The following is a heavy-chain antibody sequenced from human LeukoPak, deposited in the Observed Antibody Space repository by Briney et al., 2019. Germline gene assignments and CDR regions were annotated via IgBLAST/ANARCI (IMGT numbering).Heavy chain of an antibody. V-gene: IGHV4-30-2*01. D-gene: IGHD4-17*01. CDR2: IYHSGST. CDR1: GGSLSSGGYS. Sequence: SQTLSLTCAVSGGSLSSGGYSWGWIRQPPGTGLEWIGYIYHSGSTYYNPSLKSRVTISVDRSKNQFSLKLSSVTAADTAVYYCARGLGGLNYGDYFDYWGQGTLVTVSS. J-gene: IGHJ4*02. CDR3: ARGLGGLNYGDYFDY.